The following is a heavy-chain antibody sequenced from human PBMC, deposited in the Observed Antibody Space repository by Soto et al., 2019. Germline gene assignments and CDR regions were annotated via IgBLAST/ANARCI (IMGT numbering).Heavy chain of an antibody. D-gene: IGHD3-9*01. J-gene: IGHJ4*02. Sequence: SETLSLTCTVSGGSISSSSYYWGWIRQPPGKGLEWIGSIYYSGSTYYNPSLKSRVTISVDTSKNQFSLKLSSVTAADTAVYYCARCDDILTGYYYFDYWGQGTLVTVSS. CDR3: ARCDDILTGYYYFDY. V-gene: IGHV4-39*01. CDR2: IYYSGST. CDR1: GGSISSSSYY.